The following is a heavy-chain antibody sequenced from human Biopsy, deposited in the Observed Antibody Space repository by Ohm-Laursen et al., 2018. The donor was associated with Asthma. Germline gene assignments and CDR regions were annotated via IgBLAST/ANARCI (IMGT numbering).Heavy chain of an antibody. V-gene: IGHV4-39*01. CDR3: VRGSSSWHHGPFHYYYGLDV. Sequence: SDTLSLTCSLSSGSGGYMRSGNYYWGWIRQPPGKGLEWIGSIYYSGTTYYNPSLESRVTVSADTSKNQFSLNLTFVTAADTAVYYCVRGSSSWHHGPFHYYYGLDVWGQGTTATVSS. D-gene: IGHD6-13*01. CDR2: IYYSGTT. J-gene: IGHJ6*02. CDR1: SGSGGYMRSGNYY.